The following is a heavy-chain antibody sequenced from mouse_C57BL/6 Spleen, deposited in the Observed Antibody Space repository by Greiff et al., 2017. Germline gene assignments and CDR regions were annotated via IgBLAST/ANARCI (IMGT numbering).Heavy chain of an antibody. CDR3: ARAPDGYYLGAY. Sequence: FQLQQPGAELVMPGASVKLSCKASGYTFTSYWMHWVKQRPGQGLEWIGEIDPSDSYTNYNQKFKGKSTLTVDKSSSTAYMQLSSLTSEDSAVYYGARAPDGYYLGAYWGQGTLVTVSA. CDR2: IDPSDSYT. D-gene: IGHD2-3*01. CDR1: GYTFTSYW. V-gene: IGHV1-69*01. J-gene: IGHJ3*01.